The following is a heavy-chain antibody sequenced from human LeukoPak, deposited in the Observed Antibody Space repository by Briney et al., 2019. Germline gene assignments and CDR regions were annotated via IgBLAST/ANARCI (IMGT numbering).Heavy chain of an antibody. CDR1: GYSISSGYY. CDR3: ARSYSSGGAFDI. Sequence: SETLSLTCTVSGYSISSGYYWGWIRQPPGKGLEWIGSIYHSGSTYYNPSLKSRVTISVDTSKNQFSLKLSSVTAADTAVYYCARSYSSGGAFDIWGQGTMVTVSS. CDR2: IYHSGST. J-gene: IGHJ3*02. D-gene: IGHD3-22*01. V-gene: IGHV4-38-2*02.